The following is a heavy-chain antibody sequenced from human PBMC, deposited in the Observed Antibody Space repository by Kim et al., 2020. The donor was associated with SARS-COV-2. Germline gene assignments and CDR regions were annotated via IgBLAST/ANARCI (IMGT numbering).Heavy chain of an antibody. Sequence: ASVKVSCKVSGYTLTELSMHWVRQAPGKGLEWMGGFDPEDGETIYAQKFQGRVTMTEDTSTDTAYMELSSLRSEDTAGYYCATASPFIAVAGTSGNWFDPWGQGTLVTVSS. J-gene: IGHJ5*02. V-gene: IGHV1-24*01. CDR1: GYTLTELS. CDR2: FDPEDGET. D-gene: IGHD6-19*01. CDR3: ATASPFIAVAGTSGNWFDP.